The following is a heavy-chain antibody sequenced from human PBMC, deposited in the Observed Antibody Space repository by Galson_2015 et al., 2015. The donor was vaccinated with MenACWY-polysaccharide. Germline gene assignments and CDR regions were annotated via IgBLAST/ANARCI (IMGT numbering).Heavy chain of an antibody. CDR3: ARARRQMAVT. CDR1: GDSLHSYY. D-gene: IGHD5-24*01. CDR2: ISYRGRT. J-gene: IGHJ5*02. V-gene: IGHV4-59*01. Sequence: ETLSLTCNVSGDSLHSYYWSWIRQPPGQGLEWIGHISYRGRTNYNPSLGSRVTISKDPSKNHFSLKLISVTAADTAVYYCARARRQMAVTWGQGTLVIVSS.